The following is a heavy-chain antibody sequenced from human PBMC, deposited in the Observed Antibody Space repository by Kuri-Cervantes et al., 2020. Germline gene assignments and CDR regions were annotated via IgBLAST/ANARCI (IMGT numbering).Heavy chain of an antibody. CDR3: AREGPELWFGELLDPRWYYYGMDV. CDR1: GFTFSDYY. Sequence: GESLKISCAASGFTFSDYYMSWIRQAPGKGLEWVSYISSSGSTIYYADSVKGRFTISRDSAKNSLYLQMNSLRSDDTAVYYCAREGPELWFGELLDPRWYYYGMDVWGQGTTVTVSS. J-gene: IGHJ6*02. V-gene: IGHV3-11*01. CDR2: ISSSGSTI. D-gene: IGHD3-10*01.